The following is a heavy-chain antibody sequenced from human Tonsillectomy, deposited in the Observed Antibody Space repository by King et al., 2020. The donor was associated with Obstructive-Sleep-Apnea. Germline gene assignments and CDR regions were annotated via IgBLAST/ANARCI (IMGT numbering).Heavy chain of an antibody. CDR1: GGSISSSSYY. CDR3: ARHCDGSGSYYHDY. D-gene: IGHD3-10*01. J-gene: IGHJ4*02. CDR2: IYYSGST. Sequence: QLQESGPGLVKPSETLSLTCTVSGGSISSSSYYWGWIRQPPGKGLEWIGSIYYSGSTYYNPSLKSRVTISVDTSKNQFSLKLSSVTAADTAVYYCARHCDGSGSYYHDYWGQGTLVTVSS. V-gene: IGHV4-39*01.